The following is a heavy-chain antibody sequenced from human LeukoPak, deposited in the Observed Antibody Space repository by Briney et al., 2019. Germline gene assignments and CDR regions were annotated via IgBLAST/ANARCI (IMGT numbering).Heavy chain of an antibody. CDR2: ISAYNGNT. CDR1: GYTFTSYG. Sequence: ASVKVSCKASGYTFTSYGISWVRQAPGQGLEWMGWISAYNGNTNYAQKLQGRVTMTTDTSTSTAYMELRSLRSDDTAVYYCARDGKGYCSSTSCYAYWFDPWGQGTPVTVSS. D-gene: IGHD2-2*01. V-gene: IGHV1-18*04. J-gene: IGHJ5*02. CDR3: ARDGKGYCSSTSCYAYWFDP.